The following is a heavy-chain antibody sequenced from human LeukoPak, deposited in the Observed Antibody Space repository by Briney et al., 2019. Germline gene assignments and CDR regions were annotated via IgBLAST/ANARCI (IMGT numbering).Heavy chain of an antibody. CDR3: ARDGYSSSWYRFDP. Sequence: KPSETLSLTCTVSGGSISSYYWSWIRQPAGKGLEWIGRIYTSGSTNYNPSLKSRVTMSVDTSKNQFSLKLSSVTAADTAVYYCARDGYSSSWYRFDPWGQGTLVTVSS. CDR1: GGSISSYY. CDR2: IYTSGST. D-gene: IGHD6-13*01. V-gene: IGHV4-4*07. J-gene: IGHJ5*02.